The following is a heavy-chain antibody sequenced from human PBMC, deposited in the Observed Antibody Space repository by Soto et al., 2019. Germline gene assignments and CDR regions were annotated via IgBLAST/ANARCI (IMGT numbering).Heavy chain of an antibody. CDR2: IHVSGST. Sequence: SETLSLTCTVSGGSVSSGSYHWTWIRQPPGKGLEWIGYIHVSGSTNDNPSLKGRVTMSIDTSKNQFSLKLSSVIAADTAVYYCARDGHGMDVWGQGTKVTVSS. CDR3: ARDGHGMDV. V-gene: IGHV4-61*01. J-gene: IGHJ6*02. CDR1: GGSVSSGSYH.